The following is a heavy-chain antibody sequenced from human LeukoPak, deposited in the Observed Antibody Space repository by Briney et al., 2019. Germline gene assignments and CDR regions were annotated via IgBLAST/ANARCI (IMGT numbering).Heavy chain of an antibody. D-gene: IGHD6-6*01. CDR1: GYTFTSYY. Sequence: GASVKVSCKASGYTFTSYYMHWVRQAPGQGLEWMGIINPSGGSTSYAQKFQGRVTMTRDTSTSTVYMELSSLRSEDTAVYYCARGVGAGGRRNSSLSQGGYWGQGTLVTVSS. CDR2: INPSGGST. V-gene: IGHV1-46*01. J-gene: IGHJ4*02. CDR3: ARGVGAGGRRNSSLSQGGY.